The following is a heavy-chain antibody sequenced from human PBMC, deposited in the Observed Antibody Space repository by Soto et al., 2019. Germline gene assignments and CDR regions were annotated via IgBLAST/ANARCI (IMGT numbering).Heavy chain of an antibody. V-gene: IGHV3-64*01. CDR3: ARGRGSPPGGGGGRYSSSRVAFAY. D-gene: IGHD6-13*01. CDR1: GFTFSSYA. Sequence: GGSLRLSCAASGFTFSSYAMHWVRQAPGKGLEYVSAISSNGGSTYYANSVKGRFTISRDNSKNTLYLQMGSLRAEDMAVYYCARGRGSPPGGGGGRYSSSRVAFAYWGQGTLVTVSS. CDR2: ISSNGGST. J-gene: IGHJ4*02.